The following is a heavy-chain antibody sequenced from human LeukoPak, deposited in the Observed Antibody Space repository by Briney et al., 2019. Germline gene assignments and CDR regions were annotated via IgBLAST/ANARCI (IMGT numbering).Heavy chain of an antibody. D-gene: IGHD2-15*01. J-gene: IGHJ5*02. CDR1: GFTFSSYE. V-gene: IGHV3-48*03. Sequence: GGSLRLSCAASGFTFSSYEMNWVRQAPGKGLGGVANIREGGTTIYYAESVKGRFTVSRDNANNSLYLQMNSLRAEDTAVYYCARVGVVVAATGNWWFDPWGQGALVTVSS. CDR2: IREGGTTI. CDR3: ARVGVVVAATGNWWFDP.